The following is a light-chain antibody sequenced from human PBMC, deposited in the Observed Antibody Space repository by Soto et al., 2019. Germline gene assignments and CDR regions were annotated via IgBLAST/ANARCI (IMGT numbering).Light chain of an antibody. Sequence: HSVLTQPPSVSGAPGQRGTISCTGSSSNIGAGYDGHWYQQLPGTAPKLLIYGNSNRPSGVPDRFSGSKSGTSASLAITGLQAEDEFDYYCQSYDSSLSGVVFGGGTKLTVL. J-gene: IGLJ2*01. CDR1: SSNIGAGYD. V-gene: IGLV1-40*01. CDR2: GNS. CDR3: QSYDSSLSGVV.